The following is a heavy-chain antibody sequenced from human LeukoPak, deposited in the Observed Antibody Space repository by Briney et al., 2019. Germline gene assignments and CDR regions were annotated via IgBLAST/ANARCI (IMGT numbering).Heavy chain of an antibody. V-gene: IGHV1-46*01. D-gene: IGHD3-10*01. J-gene: IGHJ3*02. CDR1: GYTFTSYG. CDR2: INPSGGST. Sequence: ASVKVSCKASGYTFTSYGISWVRQAPGQGLEWMGIINPSGGSTSYAQKFQGRVTTTRDTSTSTVYMELSSLRSEDTAVYYCAREEGPGGAFDIWGQGTMVTVSS. CDR3: AREEGPGGAFDI.